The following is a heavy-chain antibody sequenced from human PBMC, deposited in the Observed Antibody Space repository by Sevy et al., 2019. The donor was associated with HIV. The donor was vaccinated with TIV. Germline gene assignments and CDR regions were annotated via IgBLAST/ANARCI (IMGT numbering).Heavy chain of an antibody. Sequence: ASVKVSCKASGYTFISYAINWVRQAPGQGLEWMGWISAYNGNTNYAQKFQGRVTMTRDTSISTAYMELSRLRSDDTAVYYCAREPSYSNPWGQGTLVTVSS. D-gene: IGHD2-21*01. CDR3: AREPSYSNP. V-gene: IGHV1-18*01. CDR2: ISAYNGNT. CDR1: GYTFISYA. J-gene: IGHJ5*02.